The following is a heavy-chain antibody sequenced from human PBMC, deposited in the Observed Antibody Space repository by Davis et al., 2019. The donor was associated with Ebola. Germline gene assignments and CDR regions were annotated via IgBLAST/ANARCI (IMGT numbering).Heavy chain of an antibody. V-gene: IGHV1-69*13. CDR3: AAGSVIDHFFDY. D-gene: IGHD2-15*01. Sequence: AASVKVSCKASGGTFTSYAFSWVRQAPGQGLEWMGGIIPTVWPGIYAQRFQGRLSITADESTATAYLEVSSLRSEDTALYYCAAGSVIDHFFDYWGQGTLLTVSS. J-gene: IGHJ4*02. CDR2: IIPTVWPG. CDR1: GGTFTSYA.